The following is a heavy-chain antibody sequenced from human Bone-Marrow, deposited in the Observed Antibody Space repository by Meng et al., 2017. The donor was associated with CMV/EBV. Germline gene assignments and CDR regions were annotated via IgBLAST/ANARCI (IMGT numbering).Heavy chain of an antibody. Sequence: SVKVSCKASGGTFSSYAISWVRQAPGQGLEWMGGIIPIFGTANYAQKFQGRVTITTDESTSTAYMELSSLRSEDTAVYYCARKGLGYCTNGVCLTPFDYWGQGTLVTVSS. CDR1: GGTFSSYA. CDR3: ARKGLGYCTNGVCLTPFDY. J-gene: IGHJ4*02. D-gene: IGHD2-8*01. V-gene: IGHV1-69*05. CDR2: IIPIFGTA.